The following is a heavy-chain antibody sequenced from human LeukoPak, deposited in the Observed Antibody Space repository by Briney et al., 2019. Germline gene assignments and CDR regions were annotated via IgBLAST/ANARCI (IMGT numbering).Heavy chain of an antibody. CDR2: INPNSGGT. Sequence: GASVKVSCKASGYTFTGYYMHWVRQAPGQGLEWMGWINPNSGGTKYSQNFQGRVTMTRDTSISTVYMELSRLTSDDTAVYYCARNAEHYDSSGYFPFDCWGQGTLVTVSS. CDR1: GYTFTGYY. CDR3: ARNAEHYDSSGYFPFDC. V-gene: IGHV1-2*02. J-gene: IGHJ4*02. D-gene: IGHD3-22*01.